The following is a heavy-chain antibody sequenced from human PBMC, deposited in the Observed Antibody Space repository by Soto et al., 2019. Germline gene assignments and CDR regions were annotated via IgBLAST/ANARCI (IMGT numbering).Heavy chain of an antibody. CDR2: MYTKERT. J-gene: IGHJ5*02. D-gene: IGHD3-16*01. CDR1: GGCITNYY. Sequence: XATLWLPGTVSGGCITNYYWSWIRQPAGKGLEWIGRMYTKERTNYNLSFKSRVTMSVDTSKNQFSLKLNAVTAADTAVYYCARDDYTDGGNNWFDPWGQRTLVTVSS. V-gene: IGHV4-4*07. CDR3: ARDDYTDGGNNWFDP.